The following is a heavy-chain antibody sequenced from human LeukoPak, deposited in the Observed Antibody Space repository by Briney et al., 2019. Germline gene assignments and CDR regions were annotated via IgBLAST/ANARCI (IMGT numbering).Heavy chain of an antibody. CDR2: INHSGST. D-gene: IGHD5-12*01. CDR1: GFTFSSYE. J-gene: IGHJ6*03. V-gene: IGHV4-34*08. CDR3: AGGRGGYSSPYYYYYMDV. Sequence: AGGSLRLSCAASGFTFSSYEMNWIRQPPGKGLEWIGEINHSGSTNYNPSLKSRVTISVDTSKNQFSLKLSSVTAADTAVYYCAGGRGGYSSPYYYYYMDVWGKGTTVTVSS.